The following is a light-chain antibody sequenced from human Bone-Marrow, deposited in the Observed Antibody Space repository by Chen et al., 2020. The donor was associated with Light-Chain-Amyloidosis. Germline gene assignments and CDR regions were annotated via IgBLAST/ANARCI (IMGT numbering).Light chain of an antibody. CDR1: NIGSKS. CDR3: QVRDSSSDHVV. V-gene: IGLV3-21*04. J-gene: IGLJ2*01. CDR2: YDS. Sequence: SYVLTQPPSVSVAPGKTARITCGGNNIGSKSVHWYQQKPGQAPVLVIYYDSDRPSGIPERFSGSNSGNTATLTISRVEAGDEADYYCQVRDSSSDHVVFGGGTKLTVL.